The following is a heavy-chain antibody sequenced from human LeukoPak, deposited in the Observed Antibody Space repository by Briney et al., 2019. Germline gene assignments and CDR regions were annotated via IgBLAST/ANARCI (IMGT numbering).Heavy chain of an antibody. Sequence: GGSLRLSCAASGFTFSSYWMSWVRQAPGKGLEWVANIKQDGSEKYYVDSVKGRFTISRDNAKNSLYLQMNSLRAEDTAVYYCAKDSSGWRNYYYGMDVWGQGTTVTVSS. CDR1: GFTFSSYW. CDR3: AKDSSGWRNYYYGMDV. J-gene: IGHJ6*02. V-gene: IGHV3-7*03. D-gene: IGHD6-19*01. CDR2: IKQDGSEK.